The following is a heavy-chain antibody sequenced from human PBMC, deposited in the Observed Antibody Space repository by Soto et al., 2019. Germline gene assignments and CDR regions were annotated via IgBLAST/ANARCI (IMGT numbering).Heavy chain of an antibody. V-gene: IGHV3-15*07. J-gene: IGHJ4*02. CDR3: TTGWSSRDY. CDR2: IRSKSDGGTT. CDR1: GFIFSNAW. D-gene: IGHD6-13*01. Sequence: ESGGGLVKPGGSLRLSCAASGFIFSNAWMNWVRQAPGKGLEWVGRIRSKSDGGTTDDAAPVEGRFIISRDDSKKMLYLQMNSLKIEDTAVYYCTTGWSSRDYWGQGTPVTVSA.